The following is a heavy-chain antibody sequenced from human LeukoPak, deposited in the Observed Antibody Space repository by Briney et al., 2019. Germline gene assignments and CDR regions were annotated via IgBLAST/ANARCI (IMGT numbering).Heavy chain of an antibody. CDR2: IYHSGST. CDR3: ARRGDYVEYFDL. Sequence: SETLSLTCAVSGGSISSSNWWSWVRQPPGKGLEWIGEIYHSGSTNYNPSLRSRVTISVDKSKNQFSLKLSSVTAADTAVYYCARRGDYVEYFDLWGRGTLVTVSS. J-gene: IGHJ2*01. CDR1: GGSISSSNW. D-gene: IGHD4-17*01. V-gene: IGHV4-4*02.